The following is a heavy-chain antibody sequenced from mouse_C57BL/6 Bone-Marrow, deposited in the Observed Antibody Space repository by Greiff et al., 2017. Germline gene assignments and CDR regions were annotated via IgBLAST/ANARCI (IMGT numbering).Heavy chain of an antibody. CDR3: ADGLGFAY. CDR2: IDPSDSYT. J-gene: IGHJ3*01. V-gene: IGHV1-50*01. Sequence: QVQLQQPGAELVKPGASVKLSCKASGYTFTSYWMQWVKQRPGQGLEWIGEIDPSDSYTNYNQKFKGKATLTVDTSSNTAYMRLSSLTSEDSAVYFCADGLGFAYWGQGTLVTVSA. CDR1: GYTFTSYW.